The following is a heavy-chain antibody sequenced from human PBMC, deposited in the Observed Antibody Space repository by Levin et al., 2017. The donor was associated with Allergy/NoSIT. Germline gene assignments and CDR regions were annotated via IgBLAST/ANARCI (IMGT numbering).Heavy chain of an antibody. CDR2: IYYSGST. D-gene: IGHD3-10*01. CDR3: ARCSYLRFGELLYYFDY. CDR1: GGSISSGGYY. V-gene: IGHV4-31*03. J-gene: IGHJ4*02. Sequence: SETLSLTCTVSGGSISSGGYYWSWIRQHPGKGLEWIGYIYYSGSTYYNPSLKSRVTISVDTSKNQFSLKLSSVTAADTAVYYCARCSYLRFGELLYYFDYWGQGTLVTVSS.